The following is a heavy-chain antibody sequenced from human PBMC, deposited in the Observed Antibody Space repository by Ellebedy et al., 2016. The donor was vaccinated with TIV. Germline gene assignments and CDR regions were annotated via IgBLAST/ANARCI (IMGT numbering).Heavy chain of an antibody. Sequence: MPSETLSLTCNVSGGSLSRYYWSWIRQPPGKGLEWIGYIYSSGSGEYNPSLKSRVTMSVDTSRGQFSLRLNSVTAADTAVYYCARSGGWYTPYDYWGQGTLVTVSS. J-gene: IGHJ4*02. CDR3: ARSGGWYTPYDY. CDR1: GGSLSRYY. D-gene: IGHD6-19*01. CDR2: IYSSGSG. V-gene: IGHV4-59*01.